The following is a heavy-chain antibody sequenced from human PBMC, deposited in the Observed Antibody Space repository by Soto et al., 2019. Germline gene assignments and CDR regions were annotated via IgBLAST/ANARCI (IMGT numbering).Heavy chain of an antibody. D-gene: IGHD2-15*01. CDR3: ARDLCSGGSCYFDY. J-gene: IGHJ4*02. V-gene: IGHV1-18*01. CDR1: GYTFTSYG. Sequence: ASVKVSCKASGYTFTSYGISWVRQATGQGVEWMGWISAYNGNTNYAQKLQGRVTMTTDTSTSTAYMELRSLRSDDTAVYYCARDLCSGGSCYFDYWGQGTLVTVSS. CDR2: ISAYNGNT.